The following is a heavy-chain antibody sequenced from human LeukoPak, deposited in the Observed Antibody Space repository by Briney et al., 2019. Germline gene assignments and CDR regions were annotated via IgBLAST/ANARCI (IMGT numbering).Heavy chain of an antibody. Sequence: SVKVSCKASGGTFSSYAISWVRQAPGQGLEWMGGIIPIFGTANYAQKFQGRVTITADESTSTAYMELSSLRSEDTAVYYCASNIVATNGNWFDPWGQGTLVTVSS. J-gene: IGHJ5*02. CDR2: IIPIFGTA. D-gene: IGHD5-12*01. V-gene: IGHV1-69*13. CDR1: GGTFSSYA. CDR3: ASNIVATNGNWFDP.